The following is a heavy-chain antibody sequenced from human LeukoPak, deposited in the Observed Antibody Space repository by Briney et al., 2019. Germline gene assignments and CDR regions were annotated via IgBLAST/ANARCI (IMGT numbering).Heavy chain of an antibody. CDR2: IYSSGST. CDR3: ASLAGSSSSDY. J-gene: IGHJ4*02. V-gene: IGHV4-4*09. Sequence: SETLSLTCTVAGGSISTDYWSWIRHSPGKGLEWIGYIYSSGSTNYNPSLKSRVTMSVDTSKNQFSLKLNSVTAADTAVYYCASLAGSSSSDYWGRGTLVTVAS. D-gene: IGHD6-6*01. CDR1: GGSISTDY.